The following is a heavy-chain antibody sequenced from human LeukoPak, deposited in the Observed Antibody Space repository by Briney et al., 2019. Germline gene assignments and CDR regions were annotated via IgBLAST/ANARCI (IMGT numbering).Heavy chain of an antibody. Sequence: ASVKVCCMASGYTFASYGISWVRQAPGQGLECMGWISAYNGNTNYAQKFQGRVTMTTDTSTSTAYMELRSLRSDDTAVYYCAPVTGGWFDPWGQGTLVTVSS. CDR1: GYTFASYG. D-gene: IGHD6-19*01. V-gene: IGHV1-18*01. J-gene: IGHJ5*02. CDR2: ISAYNGNT. CDR3: APVTGGWFDP.